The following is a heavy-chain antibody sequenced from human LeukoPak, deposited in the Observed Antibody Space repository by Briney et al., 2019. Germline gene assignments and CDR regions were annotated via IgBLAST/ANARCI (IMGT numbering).Heavy chain of an antibody. Sequence: GGSLRLSCAASGFTFSSYAMSWVRQAPGKGPEWVSAISGSGGSTYYADSVKARFTISRDSSKNTLNLQMNSLRAEDTAVYYCAKTMGAIDHDYWGQGTLVTVAS. D-gene: IGHD1-26*01. V-gene: IGHV3-23*01. J-gene: IGHJ4*02. CDR3: AKTMGAIDHDY. CDR1: GFTFSSYA. CDR2: ISGSGGST.